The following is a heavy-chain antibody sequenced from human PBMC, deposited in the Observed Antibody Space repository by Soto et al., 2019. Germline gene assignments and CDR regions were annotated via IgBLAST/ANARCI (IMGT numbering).Heavy chain of an antibody. CDR3: ARDGGFGELKY. D-gene: IGHD3-10*01. CDR2: IIPVFGTT. J-gene: IGHJ4*02. CDR1: GGTISNSV. V-gene: IGHV1-69*15. Sequence: SVKFSCKASGGTISNSVISWVRQAPGECLEWMGRIIPVFGTTNDAQRFEGRVTFTADESTNTAYMELRGLLSEDTAVYYCARDGGFGELKYWGPGTLVTVSS.